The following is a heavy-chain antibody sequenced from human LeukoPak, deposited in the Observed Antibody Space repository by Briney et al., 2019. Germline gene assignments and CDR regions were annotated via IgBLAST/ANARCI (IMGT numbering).Heavy chain of an antibody. CDR1: GFTFSNYD. CDR3: AREGATYYYGSGNENWFDP. D-gene: IGHD3-10*01. CDR2: IWFDGSNE. J-gene: IGHJ5*02. V-gene: IGHV3-33*01. Sequence: GGSLRLSCAASGFTFSNYDMHWVRQAPGKGLEWVAVIWFDGSNEYYADSLKGRFTISRDNSKNTLYLQMNSLRAEDTAVYYCAREGATYYYGSGNENWFDPWGQGTLVTVSS.